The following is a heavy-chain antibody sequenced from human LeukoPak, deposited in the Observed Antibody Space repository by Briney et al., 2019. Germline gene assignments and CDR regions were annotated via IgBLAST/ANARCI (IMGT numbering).Heavy chain of an antibody. CDR1: GFTFSSYA. D-gene: IGHD3-9*01. J-gene: IGHJ4*02. V-gene: IGHV3-23*01. CDR3: GRDLDWDAFDH. CDR2: ISGSGGST. Sequence: GGSLRLSCAASGFTFSSYAVSWVRQAPGKGLEWVSAISGSGGSTYYADSVKGRFTIFRDNSKNALYLQMNSLRAEDTAVYYCGRDLDWDAFDHWGQGTLVTVSS.